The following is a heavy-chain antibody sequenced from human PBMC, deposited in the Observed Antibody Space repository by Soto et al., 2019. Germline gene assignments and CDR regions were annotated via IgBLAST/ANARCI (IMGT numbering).Heavy chain of an antibody. D-gene: IGHD2-15*01. V-gene: IGHV1-18*01. CDR2: ISAYNGNT. J-gene: IGHJ4*02. Sequence: ASVKVSCKASGYTFTSYGISWVRQAPGQGLEWMGWISAYNGNTNYAQKLQGRVTMTTDTSTSTAYMELRSLRSDDTAVYYCARGPRGNIEVVVASAPDYWGQGTLVTVSS. CDR3: ARGPRGNIEVVVASAPDY. CDR1: GYTFTSYG.